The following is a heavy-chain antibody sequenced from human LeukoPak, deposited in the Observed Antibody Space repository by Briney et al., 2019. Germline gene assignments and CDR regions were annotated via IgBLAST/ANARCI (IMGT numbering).Heavy chain of an antibody. Sequence: PGGSLRLSCAASGFTFSSYSMNWVRQAPGKGLEWVSSISSSSSYIYYADSVKGRFTISRDNAKNSLYLQMNSLRAEDTAVYYCARERYYYDSSGYFQHWGQGTLVTVSS. V-gene: IGHV3-21*01. CDR1: GFTFSSYS. CDR2: ISSSSSYI. D-gene: IGHD3-22*01. J-gene: IGHJ1*01. CDR3: ARERYYYDSSGYFQH.